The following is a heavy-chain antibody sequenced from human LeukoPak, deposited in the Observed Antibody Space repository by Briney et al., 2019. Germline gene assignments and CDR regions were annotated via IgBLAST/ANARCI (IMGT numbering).Heavy chain of an antibody. V-gene: IGHV3-23*01. J-gene: IGHJ3*02. CDR3: AKGRSWYNAFDI. CDR1: GFTFSTYA. CDR2: ISGSGGST. D-gene: IGHD6-13*01. Sequence: QPGGSLRLSCAASGFTFSTYAMSWVRQAPGKGLEWVSAISGSGGSTYYADSVKGRFTISRDNSKNTLYLQMNSLRAEDTAVYYCAKGRSWYNAFDIWGQGTMVTVSS.